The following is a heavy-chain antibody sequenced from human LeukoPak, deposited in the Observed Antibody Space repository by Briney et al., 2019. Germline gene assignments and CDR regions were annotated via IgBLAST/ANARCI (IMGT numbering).Heavy chain of an antibody. CDR2: ISWNGGTI. D-gene: IGHD1-26*01. CDR3: AKGDSGSYSSPDAFDI. CDR1: GFTFDDYA. J-gene: IGHJ3*02. V-gene: IGHV3-9*01. Sequence: PGGSLRLSCAASGFTFDDYAIHWVRQAPGKGLEWVSGISWNGGTIGYADSVKGRFTISRDNAKNSLYLQMTSLRAEDTALYYCAKGDSGSYSSPDAFDIWGQGTMVTVSS.